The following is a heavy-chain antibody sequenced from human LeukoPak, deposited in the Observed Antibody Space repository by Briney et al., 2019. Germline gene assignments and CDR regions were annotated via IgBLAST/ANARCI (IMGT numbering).Heavy chain of an antibody. V-gene: IGHV3-23*01. CDR2: ISGSGGIT. J-gene: IGHJ4*02. CDR3: AKDIEGNNY. Sequence: PGGSLRLSCAASGFTFSTYAMSWVRQAPEKGLEWVSVISGSGGITYYADSVKGRFTISRDNSKNTLFLQMNSLRAEDTAVYYCAKDIEGNNYWGQGTLVTVSS. D-gene: IGHD1-26*01. CDR1: GFTFSTYA.